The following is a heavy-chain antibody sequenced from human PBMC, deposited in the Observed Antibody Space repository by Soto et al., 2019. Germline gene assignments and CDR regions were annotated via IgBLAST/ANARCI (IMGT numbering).Heavy chain of an antibody. J-gene: IGHJ6*02. D-gene: IGHD3-22*01. V-gene: IGHV1-69*01. CDR2: IIPVFGIV. CDR3: ASGRIVVVSSRAYYGMDV. Sequence: QVQLVQSGAEVKKPGSSVRVSCKASGGTPSNSAFSWVRQAPGQGLEWMGGIIPVFGIVKYAQNLEGRVKITAEESTNAAYMELSSLRYEDRAVYYCASGRIVVVSSRAYYGMDVWGQGTTVTVSS. CDR1: GGTPSNSA.